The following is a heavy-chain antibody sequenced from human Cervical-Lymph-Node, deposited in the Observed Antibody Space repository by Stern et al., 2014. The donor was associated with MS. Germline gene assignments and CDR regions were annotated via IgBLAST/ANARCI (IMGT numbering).Heavy chain of an antibody. Sequence: VQLVESGGGVVQPGTSLRLSCAASGFTFSSYGMHWVRQAPGKGLEWVAIAWYDGSTAYYTNSVKGRFTISRDNSKNTLFLQMNSLTAEDTAVYYCARGHIPYAYNYLFDYWGQGTLVTVSS. CDR2: AWYDGSTA. J-gene: IGHJ4*02. D-gene: IGHD5-24*01. CDR3: ARGHIPYAYNYLFDY. CDR1: GFTFSSYG. V-gene: IGHV3-33*01.